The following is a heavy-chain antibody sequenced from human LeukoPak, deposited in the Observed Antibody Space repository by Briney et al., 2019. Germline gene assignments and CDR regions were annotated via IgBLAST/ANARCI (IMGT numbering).Heavy chain of an antibody. CDR3: ARSNVEYCSSTSCFRRWFDP. Sequence: SQTLSLTCAVSGGSISSGGYSWSWIRQPPGKGVEWIGYIYHSGSTYYNPSLKSRVTISVDRSKNQFSLKLSSVTAADTAVYYCARSNVEYCSSTSCFRRWFDPWGQGTLVTVSS. CDR1: GGSISSGGYS. D-gene: IGHD2-2*01. CDR2: IYHSGST. V-gene: IGHV4-30-2*01. J-gene: IGHJ5*02.